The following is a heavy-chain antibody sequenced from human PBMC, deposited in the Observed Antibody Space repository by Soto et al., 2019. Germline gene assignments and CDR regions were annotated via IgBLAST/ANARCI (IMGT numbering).Heavy chain of an antibody. Sequence: EEQLVESGGGLVQPGESLRLSCAASGFTFSGHWIHWVRQAPGKGLEWVSRIETDGSATSYADSVKGRFTISTDNAKNTVYLQMNSLRAKDTAVDYCATLFDFWGQGTLVTVSS. CDR3: ATLFDF. CDR2: IETDGSAT. V-gene: IGHV3-74*01. J-gene: IGHJ4*02. CDR1: GFTFSGHW.